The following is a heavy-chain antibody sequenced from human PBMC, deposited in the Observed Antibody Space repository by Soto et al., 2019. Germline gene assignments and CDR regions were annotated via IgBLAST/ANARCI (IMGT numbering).Heavy chain of an antibody. CDR2: IYYSGST. Sequence: PSETLSLTCTASGGSISSSSYYWGWIRQPPGKGLEWIGSIYYSGSTYYNPSLKSRVTISVDTSKNQFSLKLSSVTAADTAVYYCARDLAAAGPNFDYWGQGTLVTVSS. D-gene: IGHD6-13*01. CDR3: ARDLAAAGPNFDY. CDR1: GGSISSSSYY. V-gene: IGHV4-39*02. J-gene: IGHJ4*02.